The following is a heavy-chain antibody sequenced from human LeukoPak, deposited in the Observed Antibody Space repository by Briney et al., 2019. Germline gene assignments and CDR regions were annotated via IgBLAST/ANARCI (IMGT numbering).Heavy chain of an antibody. D-gene: IGHD2-2*01. J-gene: IGHJ4*02. CDR3: TTPVVPAEFDY. CDR1: GFTFSNAW. V-gene: IGHV3-15*01. CDR2: IKSKTDGGTT. Sequence: GGSLRLSCAASGFTFSNAWMSWVRQAPGKGLEWVGRIKSKTDGGTTDYAAPVKGRFTISRDDSKNTLYLQMNSLKTDDTAVYYCTTPVVPAEFDYWGQGTLVTVSS.